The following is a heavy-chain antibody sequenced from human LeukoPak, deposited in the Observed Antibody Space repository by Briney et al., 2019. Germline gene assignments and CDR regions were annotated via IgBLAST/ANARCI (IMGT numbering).Heavy chain of an antibody. Sequence: GGSLRLSCAASEFSVSSNYISWVRQAPGKGLEWVSIIYSDGSTFHADSVKGRFTMSRDNSKNTLDLQMNSLRAEDTAVYYCARGSQGLDYWGQGTLVTVSS. CDR2: IYSDGST. CDR1: EFSVSSNY. V-gene: IGHV3-53*01. CDR3: ARGSQGLDY. J-gene: IGHJ4*02.